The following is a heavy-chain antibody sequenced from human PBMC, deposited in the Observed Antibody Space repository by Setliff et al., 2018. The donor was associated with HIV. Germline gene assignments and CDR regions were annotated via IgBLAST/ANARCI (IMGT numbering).Heavy chain of an antibody. Sequence: GASVKVSCKAFGYTFTDNYLHWVRQAPGQGLEWMGFINPRSGSTTYSQKFQGRVTMTMDTSTNTVYMDLSSLGSDDTAVYYCARDRPHNWFDPWGQGTLVTVSS. J-gene: IGHJ5*02. CDR2: INPRSGST. CDR3: ARDRPHNWFDP. CDR1: GYTFTDNY. V-gene: IGHV1-46*01.